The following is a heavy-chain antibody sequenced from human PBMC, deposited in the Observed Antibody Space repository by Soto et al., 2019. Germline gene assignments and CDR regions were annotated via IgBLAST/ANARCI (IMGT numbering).Heavy chain of an antibody. V-gene: IGHV4-39*01. CDR1: GGSISSSSYY. D-gene: IGHD3-10*01. CDR2: VYYSGST. J-gene: IGHJ4*02. Sequence: QLQLQESGPGLVKPSETLSLTCTVSGGSISSSSYYWGWIRQPPGKGLEGIGSVYYSGSTYYNPSLKGRGTISVDTSKNQYSLMLSSVTAADTAVYYCSRTTMVQSLDYWGQGTLVTVSS. CDR3: SRTTMVQSLDY.